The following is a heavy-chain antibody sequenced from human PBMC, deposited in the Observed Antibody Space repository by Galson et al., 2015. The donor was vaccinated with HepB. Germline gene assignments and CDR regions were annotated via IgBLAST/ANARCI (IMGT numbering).Heavy chain of an antibody. V-gene: IGHV3-21*01. D-gene: IGHD3-16*01. CDR3: VRDLDGGGGGFDY. CDR1: GFTFSSYS. J-gene: IGHJ4*02. Sequence: SLRLSCAASGFTFSSYSMNWVRQAPGKGLEWVSSISSSSSYIYYADSVKGRFTIARDNAKNSLYLQMNSWGAEDTDVYYCVRDLDGGGGGFDYWGQGTLVTVSS. CDR2: ISSSSSYI.